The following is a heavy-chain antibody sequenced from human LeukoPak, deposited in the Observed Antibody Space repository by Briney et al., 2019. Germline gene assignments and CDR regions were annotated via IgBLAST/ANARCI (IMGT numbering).Heavy chain of an antibody. CDR1: GGSISSGSYY. V-gene: IGHV4-61*02. CDR2: IYTSGSA. Sequence: SETLSLTCTVSGGSISSGSYYWSWIRQPAGKGLEWIGRIYTSGSANYNPSLKSRVTISVDTSKNQFSLKLSSVTAADTAVYYCAREEILWFGELFQFDAFDIWGQGTMVSVSS. D-gene: IGHD3-10*01. J-gene: IGHJ3*02. CDR3: AREEILWFGELFQFDAFDI.